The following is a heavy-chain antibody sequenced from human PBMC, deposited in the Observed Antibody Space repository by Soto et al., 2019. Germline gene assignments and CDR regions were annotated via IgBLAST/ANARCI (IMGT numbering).Heavy chain of an antibody. D-gene: IGHD1-7*01. CDR2: ISYDGTKK. Sequence: QVQLVESGGGVVQPGRSLRLSCAASGFTFSIYSMHWVRQAPGKGLEWVAIISYDGTKKYYADSVKGRFTISRDNSKNMLYLQMDSLTADDTAIYYCAREDFGNYYFDYWGQGTLVTVSS. CDR3: AREDFGNYYFDY. J-gene: IGHJ4*02. V-gene: IGHV3-30-3*01. CDR1: GFTFSIYS.